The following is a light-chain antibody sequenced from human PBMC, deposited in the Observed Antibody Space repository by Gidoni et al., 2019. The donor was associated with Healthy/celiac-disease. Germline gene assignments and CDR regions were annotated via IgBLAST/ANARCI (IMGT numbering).Light chain of an antibody. CDR3: QQLNSYPPFT. CDR1: QVIISY. CDR2: AAS. Sequence: DIQFTQSPSFLSASVGDRVTITCRASQVIISYLAWYQQKPGKAPKLLIYAASTLQSGVPSRFSGSGSGTEFTLTISSLQPEDFATYYCQQLNSYPPFTFGPGTKVDI. V-gene: IGKV1-9*01. J-gene: IGKJ3*01.